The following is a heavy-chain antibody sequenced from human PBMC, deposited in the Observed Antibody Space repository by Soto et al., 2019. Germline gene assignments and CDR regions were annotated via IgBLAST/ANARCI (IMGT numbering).Heavy chain of an antibody. D-gene: IGHD2-2*01. CDR3: AIQEPDESAFFDY. V-gene: IGHV5-51*01. J-gene: IGHJ4*02. CDR2: IYPGDSDT. Sequence: GESLKISCKGSGYSFTSYWIGWVRQMPGKGLEWMGIIYPGDSDTRYSPSFQGQVTISADKSISTAYLQWSSLKASDTAMYYCAIQEPDESAFFDYWGQGTLVTVSS. CDR1: GYSFTSYW.